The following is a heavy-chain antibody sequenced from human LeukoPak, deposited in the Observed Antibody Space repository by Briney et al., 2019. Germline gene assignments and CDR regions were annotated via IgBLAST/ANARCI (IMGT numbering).Heavy chain of an antibody. CDR2: ISYDGSNK. J-gene: IGHJ4*02. D-gene: IGHD6-13*01. CDR1: GFTFSSYA. Sequence: GGSLRLSCAASGFTFSSYAMHWVRQAPGKGLEWVAVISYDGSNKYYADSAKGRFTISRDNSKNTLYLQMNSLRAEDTAVYYCARDVHSSSWYPIDYWGQGTLVTVSS. CDR3: ARDVHSSSWYPIDY. V-gene: IGHV3-30-3*01.